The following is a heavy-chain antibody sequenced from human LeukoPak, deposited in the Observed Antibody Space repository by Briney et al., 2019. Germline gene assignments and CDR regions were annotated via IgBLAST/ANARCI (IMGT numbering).Heavy chain of an antibody. Sequence: ASVKVSCKTSGYTFSAFYIHWVRQAPGQGLEWMGIINPSGGSTSYAQKFQGRVTMTRDMSTSTVYMELSSLRSEDTAVYYCARDGELGEDSSGWYYFDYWGQGTLVTVSS. D-gene: IGHD6-19*01. CDR1: GYTFSAFY. CDR3: ARDGELGEDSSGWYYFDY. J-gene: IGHJ4*02. V-gene: IGHV1-46*01. CDR2: INPSGGST.